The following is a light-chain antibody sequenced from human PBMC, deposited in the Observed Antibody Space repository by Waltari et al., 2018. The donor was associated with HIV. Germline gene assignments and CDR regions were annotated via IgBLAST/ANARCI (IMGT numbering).Light chain of an antibody. J-gene: IGLJ3*02. Sequence: QSFLTQPPSASGTPGRRVVISCSGNTSNVGSNPVNWYRQVPGTAPKILIFSNKQRASGVTGRFSGSKSGTSASLSIKGLQSEDEADYYCAARDDSLNVWVFGGGTKLTVL. CDR2: SNK. CDR3: AARDDSLNVWV. CDR1: TSNVGSNP. V-gene: IGLV1-44*01.